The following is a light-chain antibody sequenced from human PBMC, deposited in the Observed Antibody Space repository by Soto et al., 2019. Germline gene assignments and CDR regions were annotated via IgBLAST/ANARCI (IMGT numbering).Light chain of an antibody. J-gene: IGKJ1*01. CDR1: HDIRNY. CDR2: AAS. Sequence: DVQMTQSPSSLSASVGDRVTITCRARHDIRNYLAWYQHKPGQVPKLLIYAASTVQSGAPSRFSGSGYGTDFTLTISSLQPEDFATYYCQRYDTARTFGQGTKVEI. CDR3: QRYDTART. V-gene: IGKV1-27*01.